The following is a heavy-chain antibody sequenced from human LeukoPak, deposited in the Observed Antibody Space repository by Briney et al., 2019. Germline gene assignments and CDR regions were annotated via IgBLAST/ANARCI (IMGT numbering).Heavy chain of an antibody. D-gene: IGHD3-22*01. V-gene: IGHV3-53*01. Sequence: RAGGSLRLSCAASGFTVSSNYMSWVRQAPGKGLEWVSVIYSGGSTYYADSVKGRFTISRDNSKNTLYLQMNSLRAEDTAVYYCAKERDYYDSSGYFDFWGQGTLVTVSS. CDR2: IYSGGST. CDR1: GFTVSSNY. CDR3: AKERDYYDSSGYFDF. J-gene: IGHJ4*02.